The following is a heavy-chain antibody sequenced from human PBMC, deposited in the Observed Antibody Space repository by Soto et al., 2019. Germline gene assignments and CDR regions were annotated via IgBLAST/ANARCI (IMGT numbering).Heavy chain of an antibody. J-gene: IGHJ4*02. CDR1: GGSISSYY. D-gene: IGHD3-3*01. CDR2: IYYSGST. V-gene: IGHV4-59*01. CDR3: ARDLQGVADY. Sequence: QVQLQESGPGLVKPSETLSLTCTVSGGSISSYYWSWIRQPPGKGLEWIGYIYYSGSTNYNPSLKSRVTISVDTSKNQFSLKLSSVTAVDTAVYYCARDLQGVADYWGQGTLVTVSS.